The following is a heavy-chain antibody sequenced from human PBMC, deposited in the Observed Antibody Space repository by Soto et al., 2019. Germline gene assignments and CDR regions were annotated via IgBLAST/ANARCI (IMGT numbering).Heavy chain of an antibody. D-gene: IGHD3-16*01. J-gene: IGHJ4*02. CDR3: VCGGNFFVY. V-gene: IGHV3-7*01. Sequence: EVQLVGSGGGLVQPGGSLRLPVAASGFTFSTYWRTWVRQPPGKGLEWVASINQDGSERYYVDSVRGRFTISRDNAKNSLYLQMNSLRAEDTAVYYCVCGGNFFVYWGQGTLVTVSP. CDR1: GFTFSTYW. CDR2: INQDGSER.